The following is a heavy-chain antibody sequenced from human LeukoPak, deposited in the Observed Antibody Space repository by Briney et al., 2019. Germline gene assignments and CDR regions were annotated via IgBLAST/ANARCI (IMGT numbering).Heavy chain of an antibody. Sequence: GGSLRLSCAASGFTFSSYSMNWVRQASGKGLEWVSSISSSSSYIYYADSVKGRFTISRDNAKNSLYLQMNSLRAEDTAVYYCARGTLGYSGYDWAGPFDYWGQGTLVTVSS. J-gene: IGHJ4*02. CDR1: GFTFSSYS. V-gene: IGHV3-21*01. CDR3: ARGTLGYSGYDWAGPFDY. D-gene: IGHD5-12*01. CDR2: ISSSSSYI.